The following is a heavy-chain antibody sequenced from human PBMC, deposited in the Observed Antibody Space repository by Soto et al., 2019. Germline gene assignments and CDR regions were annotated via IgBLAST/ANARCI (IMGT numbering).Heavy chain of an antibody. CDR2: IWYDGSNK. CDR3: ARDSSSSYSVDY. Sequence: LSCAASGFTFSSYGMHWVRQAPGKGLEWVAVIWYDGSNKYYADSVKGRFTISRDNSKNTLYLQMNSLRAEDTAVYYCARDSSSSYSVDYWGQGTLVTVSS. D-gene: IGHD6-6*01. CDR1: GFTFSSYG. V-gene: IGHV3-33*01. J-gene: IGHJ4*02.